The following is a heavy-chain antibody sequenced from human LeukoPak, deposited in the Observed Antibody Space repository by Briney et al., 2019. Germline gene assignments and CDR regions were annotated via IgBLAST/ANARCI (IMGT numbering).Heavy chain of an antibody. D-gene: IGHD3/OR15-3a*01. Sequence: SETLSLTCTVSGGSISSHYWSWVRQPPGKGLGVIGYIYYSGSTNYNPSLKSRVTISVDTSKNQFSLKLSSATAADTAVYYCARIVWTAYFYYYMDVWGKGTTVTVSS. CDR3: ARIVWTAYFYYYMDV. CDR1: GGSISSHY. V-gene: IGHV4-59*11. J-gene: IGHJ6*03. CDR2: IYYSGST.